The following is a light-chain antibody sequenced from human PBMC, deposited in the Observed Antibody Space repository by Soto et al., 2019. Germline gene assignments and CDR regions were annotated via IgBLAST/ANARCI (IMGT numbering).Light chain of an antibody. J-gene: IGKJ1*01. CDR2: GAS. CDR3: QQYGSSPRT. Sequence: EFVLTQSPGTLSLSPGDRATLSCRASQSVSSSYLAWYQQKPGQAPRLLIYGASSRATGIPNRFSGSGSGTDFTLTISRLEPEDFAVYYCQQYGSSPRTFGQGTKVEI. CDR1: QSVSSSY. V-gene: IGKV3-20*01.